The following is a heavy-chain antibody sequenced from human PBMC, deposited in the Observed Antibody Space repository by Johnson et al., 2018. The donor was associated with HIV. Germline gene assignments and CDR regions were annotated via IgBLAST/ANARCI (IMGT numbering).Heavy chain of an antibody. CDR2: IRYDESDK. V-gene: IGHV3-30*02. D-gene: IGHD6-19*01. J-gene: IGHJ3*02. CDR1: GFAFSNYG. Sequence: MQLVESGGGVVQPGGSLRLSCAASGFAFSNYGLHWVRQSPGRGLEWVAFIRYDESDKYYADSVKGRFTISRDNSKNTLYLQINSLRAEDTAVYYCARDGYSSGWYGNDAFDIWGQGTMVTVSS. CDR3: ARDGYSSGWYGNDAFDI.